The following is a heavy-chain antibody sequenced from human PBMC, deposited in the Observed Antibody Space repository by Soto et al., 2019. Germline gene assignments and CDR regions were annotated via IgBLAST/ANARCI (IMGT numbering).Heavy chain of an antibody. V-gene: IGHV4-59*12. D-gene: IGHD2-8*02. CDR1: GGSISGYY. CDR3: ARDTEEHAFDI. Sequence: PSETLSLTCTVSGGSISGYYWSWIRQPPGKGLEWIGYIYYSGNTNYNPSLKSRVTISVDTSNSQFSLKLSSVTAADTAVYYCARDTEEHAFDIWGQGTMVTVSS. J-gene: IGHJ3*02. CDR2: IYYSGNT.